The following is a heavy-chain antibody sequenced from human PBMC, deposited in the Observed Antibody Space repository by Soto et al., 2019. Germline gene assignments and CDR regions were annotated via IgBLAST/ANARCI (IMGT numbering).Heavy chain of an antibody. D-gene: IGHD3-16*01. CDR1: GGSISSGDSW. J-gene: IGHJ6*02. V-gene: IGHV4-30-4*01. CDR2: IYYDGTT. CDR3: AREGAASHSYYYGTDV. Sequence: SETLSLTCTVSGGSISSGDSWWSWIRQSPGKGLEWIGYIYYDGTTYYNPSLESQFTISVDTSKNQFSLKLNSVTAADTAVYYCAREGAASHSYYYGTDVWGQGTTVTVSS.